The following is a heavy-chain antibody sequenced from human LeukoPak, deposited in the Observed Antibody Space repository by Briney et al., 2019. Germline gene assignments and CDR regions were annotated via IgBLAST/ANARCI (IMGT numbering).Heavy chain of an antibody. CDR2: INTSGGST. V-gene: IGHV1-46*01. CDR3: ARGWELLLGDY. Sequence: ASVKVSCTASGYTFTSHYMHWVRQAPGQGLEWMGIINTSGGSTSYAQKFQGRVTMTRDTSTSTVYMELSSLRSEDTAVYYCARGWELLLGDYWGQGTLVTVSS. D-gene: IGHD1-26*01. CDR1: GYTFTSHY. J-gene: IGHJ4*02.